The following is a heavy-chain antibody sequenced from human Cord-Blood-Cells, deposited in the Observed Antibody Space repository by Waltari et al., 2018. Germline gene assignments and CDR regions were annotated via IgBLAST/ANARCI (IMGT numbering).Heavy chain of an antibody. CDR2: INHSGST. CDR3: ARSWGYSSSSYYGMDV. D-gene: IGHD6-6*01. J-gene: IGHJ6*02. CDR1: GGSFSGYY. V-gene: IGHV4-34*01. Sequence: QVQLQQWGAGLLKPSETLSLPCAVYGGSFSGYYWSWIRQPPGKGLEWIGEINHSGSTNYNPSLKSRVTISVDTSKNQFSLKLSSVTAADTAVYYCARSWGYSSSSYYGMDVWGQGTTVTVSS.